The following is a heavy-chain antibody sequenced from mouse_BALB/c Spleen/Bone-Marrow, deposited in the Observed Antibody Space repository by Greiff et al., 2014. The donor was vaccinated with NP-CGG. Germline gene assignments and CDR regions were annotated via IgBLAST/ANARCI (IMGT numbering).Heavy chain of an antibody. CDR1: GYTFTNYW. D-gene: IGHD2-1*01. CDR2: INPSTGYT. CDR3: ARKGYGNYHYYAMDY. J-gene: IGHJ4*01. V-gene: IGHV1-7*01. Sequence: QVQLQQPGAELAEPGASVKMSCKASGYTFTNYWMHWIKQRPGQGLEWIGYINPSTGYTEYNQKFKDKATLTADKSSSTAYMQLSSLTSEDSAVYYCARKGYGNYHYYAMDYWGQGTSVTVSS.